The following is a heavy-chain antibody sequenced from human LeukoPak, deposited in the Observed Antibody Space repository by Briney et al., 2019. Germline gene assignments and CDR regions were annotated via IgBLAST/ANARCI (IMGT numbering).Heavy chain of an antibody. Sequence: GGSLRLSCEVSGFTFSSYSLNWVRQAPGKGLEWLSYISTRDTIYYGDSVKGRFTISRDNAKNSLFLQMNSLRAEDTALYYCARGDHHDDKVVGIDYWGQGTLVTVSS. CDR3: ARGDHHDDKVVGIDY. CDR1: GFTFSSYS. V-gene: IGHV3-48*01. J-gene: IGHJ4*02. D-gene: IGHD1-14*01. CDR2: ISTRDTI.